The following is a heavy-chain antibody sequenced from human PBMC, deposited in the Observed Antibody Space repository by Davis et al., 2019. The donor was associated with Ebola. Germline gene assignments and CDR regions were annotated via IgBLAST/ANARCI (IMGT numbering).Heavy chain of an antibody. J-gene: IGHJ6*02. CDR3: IQTAPQGMDV. V-gene: IGHV3-73*01. D-gene: IGHD6-25*01. CDR1: GFTFSGSA. Sequence: GESLKISCAASGFTFSGSAMHWVRQASGKGLEWVGRIRSKANSYATAYAASVKGRITISRDDSKNTAYLQMNSLKTEDTAVYYCIQTAPQGMDVWGQGTTVTVSS. CDR2: IRSKANSYAT.